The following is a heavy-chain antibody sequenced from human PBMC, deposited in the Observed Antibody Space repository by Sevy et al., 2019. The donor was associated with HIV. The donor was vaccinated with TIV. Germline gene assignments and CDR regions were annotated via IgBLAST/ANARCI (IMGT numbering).Heavy chain of an antibody. Sequence: GGSLRLSCAASGFTFSSYSMNWVRQAPGKGLEWVSSISGSSSYIYYADSVKGRFTISRDNAKKSLYLQMNSLRAEDTAVYYCARGGDCSGGSCYLFYYYYGMDVWGQGTTVTVSS. V-gene: IGHV3-21*01. CDR1: GFTFSSYS. CDR2: ISGSSSYI. J-gene: IGHJ6*02. D-gene: IGHD2-15*01. CDR3: ARGGDCSGGSCYLFYYYYGMDV.